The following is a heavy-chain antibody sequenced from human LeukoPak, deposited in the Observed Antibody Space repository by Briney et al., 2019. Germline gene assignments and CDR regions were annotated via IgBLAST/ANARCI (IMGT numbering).Heavy chain of an antibody. CDR3: AKGDLYYDILTSSPFDP. Sequence: PGRSLRLSCAASGFTFSSYGMHWVRQAPGKGLEWVAVISYDGSNKYYADSVKGRFTISRDNSKNTLYLQMNSLRAEDTAVYYCAKGDLYYDILTSSPFDPWGQGTLVTVSS. D-gene: IGHD3-9*01. J-gene: IGHJ5*02. CDR2: ISYDGSNK. V-gene: IGHV3-30*18. CDR1: GFTFSSYG.